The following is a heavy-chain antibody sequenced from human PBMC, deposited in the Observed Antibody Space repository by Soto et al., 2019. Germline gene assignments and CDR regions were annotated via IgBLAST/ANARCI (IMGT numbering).Heavy chain of an antibody. J-gene: IGHJ6*03. CDR1: GYNFSSYW. V-gene: IGHV5-51*01. CDR3: ARHIGYYGSVGNYYYMDV. D-gene: IGHD3-10*01. Sequence: GESLKISCKGSGYNFSSYWIGWVRQMPGKGLEWMGIIYPGESDTRYSPSFEGQVTISADKSISTAYVQWSSLKASDTAMYYCARHIGYYGSVGNYYYMDVWGKGTTVTVSS. CDR2: IYPGESDT.